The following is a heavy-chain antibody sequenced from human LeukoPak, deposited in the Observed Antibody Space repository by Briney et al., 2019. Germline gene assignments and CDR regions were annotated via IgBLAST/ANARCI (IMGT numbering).Heavy chain of an antibody. CDR2: IYYSGST. D-gene: IGHD6-19*01. CDR3: ATADSSGCDY. J-gene: IGHJ4*02. V-gene: IGHV4-59*01. Sequence: PSETLSLTCTVSGGSISSYYWSWIRQPPGKGLEWIGYIYYSGSTNYNPSLKSRVTISVDTSKNQFSPKLSSVTAADTAVYYCATADSSGCDYWGQGTLVTVSS. CDR1: GGSISSYY.